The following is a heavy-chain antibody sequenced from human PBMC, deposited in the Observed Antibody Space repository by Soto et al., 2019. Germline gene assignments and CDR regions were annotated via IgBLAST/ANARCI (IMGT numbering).Heavy chain of an antibody. Sequence: QVQLQESGPGLVKPSGTLSLTCAVSGGSISSSNWWSWVRQPPGKGLEWIGEIYHSGSTNYKPSLKSRVTRAVDNSKNQFSLKLSYVTAADTSVYYCARDDYGDYRGTMDVWGQGTTVTVSS. D-gene: IGHD4-17*01. CDR3: ARDDYGDYRGTMDV. J-gene: IGHJ6*02. CDR2: IYHSGST. V-gene: IGHV4-4*02. CDR1: GGSISSSNW.